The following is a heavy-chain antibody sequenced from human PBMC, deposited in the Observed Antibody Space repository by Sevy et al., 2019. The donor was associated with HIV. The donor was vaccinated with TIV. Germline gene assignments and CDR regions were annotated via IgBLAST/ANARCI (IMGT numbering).Heavy chain of an antibody. CDR1: GYTFTSYG. D-gene: IGHD3-22*01. J-gene: IGHJ6*02. V-gene: IGHV1-18*01. CDR2: ISAYNGNT. CDR3: ARLHYDSSGMRINYYYGMDV. Sequence: ASVKVSCKASGYTFTSYGISWVRQAPGQGLEWMGWISAYNGNTNYAQKLQGRVTMTTDTSTSTAYMELRSLRSDETAVYYCARLHYDSSGMRINYYYGMDVWGQGTTVTVSS.